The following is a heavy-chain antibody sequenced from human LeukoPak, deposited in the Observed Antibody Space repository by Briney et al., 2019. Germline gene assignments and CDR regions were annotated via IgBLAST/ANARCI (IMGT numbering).Heavy chain of an antibody. Sequence: ASVEVSCKASGYTFTSYGISWVRQAPGQGLEWMGWISAYNGNTNYAQKLQGRVTMTTDTSTSTAYMELRSLRSDDTAVYYCARDRLGIAVAGPLDYWGQGTLVTVSS. J-gene: IGHJ4*02. CDR2: ISAYNGNT. D-gene: IGHD6-19*01. CDR3: ARDRLGIAVAGPLDY. CDR1: GYTFTSYG. V-gene: IGHV1-18*01.